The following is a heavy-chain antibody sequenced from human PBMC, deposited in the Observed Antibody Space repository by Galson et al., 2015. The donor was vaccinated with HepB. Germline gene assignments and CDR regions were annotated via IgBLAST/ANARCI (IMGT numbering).Heavy chain of an antibody. Sequence: SVKVSCKASGYTFSRYGISWVRQAPGQGLEWMGWISGDNANTNYAQKLQGRVTMTTDTSTSTAYMELTSLRSDDTAVYYCARGGYSYGKFDYWGQGTVVTVSS. D-gene: IGHD5-18*01. CDR2: ISGDNANT. V-gene: IGHV1-18*01. CDR1: GYTFSRYG. J-gene: IGHJ4*02. CDR3: ARGGYSYGKFDY.